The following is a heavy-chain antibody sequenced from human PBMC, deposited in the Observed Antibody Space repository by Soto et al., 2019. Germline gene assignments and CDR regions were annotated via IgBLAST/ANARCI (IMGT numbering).Heavy chain of an antibody. J-gene: IGHJ4*02. CDR1: GFSLTTSGVG. CDR3: SHRVLRTVFGLVTTTAIYFYF. V-gene: IGHV2-5*02. Sequence: QITLKESGPTVVKPTETLTLTCTFSGFSLTTSGVGVGWVRQSPGKAPEWLALIYWDDDKRYSTSLKSRLTITKATTKNPVLLPMANVDPADTATYYCSHRVLRTVFGLVTTTAIYFYFWGQGTPVVASS. CDR2: IYWDDDK. D-gene: IGHD3-3*01.